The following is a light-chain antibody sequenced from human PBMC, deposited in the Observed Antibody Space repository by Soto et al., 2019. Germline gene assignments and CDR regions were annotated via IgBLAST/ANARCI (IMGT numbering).Light chain of an antibody. V-gene: IGKV3-20*01. CDR3: QQYASSVT. Sequence: EILLTQSPDSLSLSPGDRATLSCRASQSFSSTFFAWYQQKPGQAPRLLIYGASSRATGIPNRFSGSGSGTDFTLTISRLEPEAFAVYYCQQYASSVTFGQGTKVEIK. J-gene: IGKJ1*01. CDR1: QSFSSTF. CDR2: GAS.